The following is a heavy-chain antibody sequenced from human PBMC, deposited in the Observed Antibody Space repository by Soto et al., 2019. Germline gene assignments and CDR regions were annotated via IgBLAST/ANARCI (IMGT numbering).Heavy chain of an antibody. D-gene: IGHD6-13*01. CDR2: IYHTGDT. J-gene: IGHJ5*02. CDR1: TYSISSGFF. CDR3: AKDSNSLAT. Sequence: SETLSLTCAVSTYSISSGFFWGWIRQPPGKGLEWIGSIYHTGDTYYNPSLKSRVTISVDTSKNQFSLKLSSLTAADTAVYFCAKDSNSLATWGQGTLVTVSS. V-gene: IGHV4-38-2*02.